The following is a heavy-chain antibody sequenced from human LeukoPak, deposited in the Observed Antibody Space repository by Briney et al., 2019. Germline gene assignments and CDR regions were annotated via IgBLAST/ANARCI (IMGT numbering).Heavy chain of an antibody. CDR2: IKQDGSEK. J-gene: IGHJ5*02. Sequence: GGSLRLSCTASGFTFGDYAMSWVRQAPGKGLEWVGNIKQDGSEKRYADSVRSRFSISRDNAQTSLYLQMNSLRAEDTAVYYCARASDPWLQLTWGQGTLVTVS. D-gene: IGHD5-24*01. V-gene: IGHV3-7*05. CDR1: GFTFGDYA. CDR3: ARASDPWLQLT.